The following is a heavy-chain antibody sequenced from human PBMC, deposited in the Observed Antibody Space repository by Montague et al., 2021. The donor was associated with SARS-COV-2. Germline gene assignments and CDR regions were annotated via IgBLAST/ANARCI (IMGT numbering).Heavy chain of an antibody. V-gene: IGHV4-59*01. CDR3: VREKLIRGLRHGMDV. Sequence: SETLSLTCIFPGGAINSDFWSWFQQPPSKVQSWFAIFHYSGRSDHNPSLESRVTISVDMSQSQVSLKLTAVTAADTAVYYCVREKLIRGLRHGMDVWGQGTTVSVSS. CDR2: FHYSGRS. J-gene: IGHJ6*02. CDR1: GGAINSDF. D-gene: IGHD3-10*01.